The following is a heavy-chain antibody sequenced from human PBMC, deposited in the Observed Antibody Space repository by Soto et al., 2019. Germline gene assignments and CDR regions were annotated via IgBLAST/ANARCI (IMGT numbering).Heavy chain of an antibody. Sequence: EVQLLESGGDLVQPGGSLRLSCAASGFTFSSFAMSWVRQAPGKGLEWVSAIPGSGDSTHYADSVKGRFTISRDNSKNTLYLQMHSLRAEDTAVYYCAKGSPSYGGNFDYWGQGTLVTVSS. CDR1: GFTFSSFA. CDR3: AKGSPSYGGNFDY. V-gene: IGHV3-23*01. J-gene: IGHJ4*02. D-gene: IGHD4-17*01. CDR2: IPGSGDST.